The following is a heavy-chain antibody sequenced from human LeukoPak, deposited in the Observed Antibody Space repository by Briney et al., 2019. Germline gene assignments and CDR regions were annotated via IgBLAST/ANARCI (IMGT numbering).Heavy chain of an antibody. Sequence: PGGSLRLSCAASGLTFSSYAMSWVRQAPGKGLEWVSAISGSGGSTYYADSVKGRFTISRDNSKNTLYLQMNSLRAEDTAVYYCAKDIVVVPAANFDYWGQGTLVTVSS. J-gene: IGHJ4*02. D-gene: IGHD2-2*01. CDR3: AKDIVVVPAANFDY. CDR2: ISGSGGST. V-gene: IGHV3-23*01. CDR1: GLTFSSYA.